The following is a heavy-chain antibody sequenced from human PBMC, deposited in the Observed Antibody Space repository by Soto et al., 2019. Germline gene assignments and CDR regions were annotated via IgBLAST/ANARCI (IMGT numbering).Heavy chain of an antibody. V-gene: IGHV4-34*01. J-gene: IGHJ6*02. Sequence: ASETLSLTCAVYGGSFSGYYWSWIRQPPGKGLEWIGEINHSGSTNYNPSLKSRVTISVDTSKNQFSLKLSSVTAADTAVYYCARASDSSSWIGYGMDVWGQGTTVTVSS. CDR1: GGSFSGYY. D-gene: IGHD6-13*01. CDR2: INHSGST. CDR3: ARASDSSSWIGYGMDV.